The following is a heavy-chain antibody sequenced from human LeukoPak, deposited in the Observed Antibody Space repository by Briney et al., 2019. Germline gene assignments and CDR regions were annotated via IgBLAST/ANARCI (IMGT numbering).Heavy chain of an antibody. CDR1: GGSFSGYY. Sequence: SETLSLTCAVYGGSFSGYYWSWIRQPPGKGLEWIGEINHSGSTNYNPSLKSRVTISVDTSKNQFSLELSSVTAADTAVYYCARSGFRPQYYYYYYMDVWGKGTTVTVSS. CDR3: ARSGFRPQYYYYYYMDV. V-gene: IGHV4-34*01. CDR2: INHSGST. D-gene: IGHD3-22*01. J-gene: IGHJ6*03.